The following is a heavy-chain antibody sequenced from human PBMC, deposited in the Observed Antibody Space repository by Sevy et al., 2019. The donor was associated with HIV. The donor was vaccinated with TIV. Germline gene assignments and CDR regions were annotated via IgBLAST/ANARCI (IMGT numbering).Heavy chain of an antibody. CDR3: AREGDLGYCSSTGCLQYFYYGMDV. D-gene: IGHD2-2*01. CDR2: ISYDGSNK. J-gene: IGHJ6*02. CDR1: GFTFSSYA. V-gene: IGHV3-30*04. Sequence: GGSLRLSCAASGFTFSSYAMHWVRQAPGKGLEWVAVISYDGSNKYYADSVKGRFTITRDNSKSTLNLQVNSLRTEDTAVYYCAREGDLGYCSSTGCLQYFYYGMDVWGQGTTVTVSS.